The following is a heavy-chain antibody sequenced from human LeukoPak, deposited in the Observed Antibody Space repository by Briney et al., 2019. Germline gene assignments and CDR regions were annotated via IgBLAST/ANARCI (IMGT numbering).Heavy chain of an antibody. D-gene: IGHD1-1*01. J-gene: IGHJ4*02. CDR1: GFTFDDSA. Sequence: PGGSLRLSCVGSGFTFDDSAMQWVRQAPGKGLEWVSGISWNSGSVDYADSVKGRFTVSRDNAKNSLYLLMNSLKTEDTGLYFCAKGSSWAITTHLDQWGQGTPVTVSS. CDR3: AKGSSWAITTHLDQ. CDR2: ISWNSGSV. V-gene: IGHV3-9*01.